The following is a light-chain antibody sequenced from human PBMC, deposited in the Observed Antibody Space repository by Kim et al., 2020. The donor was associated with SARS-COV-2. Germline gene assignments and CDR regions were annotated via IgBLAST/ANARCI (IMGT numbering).Light chain of an antibody. CDR2: AAS. CDR1: QSINSY. J-gene: IGKJ2*03. Sequence: DIQMTQSPSSLSASVGDRVTITCQASQSINSYLNWYQQKPGKAPKFLMYAASSLQSGVPSRFSGSGHGTDFTLTIRGLQPEDFATYYCQQNYSPPYSFGQGTKLEI. CDR3: QQNYSPPYS. V-gene: IGKV1-39*01.